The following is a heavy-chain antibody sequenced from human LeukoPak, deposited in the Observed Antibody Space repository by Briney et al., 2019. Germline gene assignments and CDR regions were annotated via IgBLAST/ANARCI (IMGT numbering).Heavy chain of an antibody. CDR1: GYSFTSYW. CDR2: IHPGDSDT. Sequence: GESLKISCKGSGYSFTSYWIGWVRQMPGKGLEWMGLIHPGDSDTRYSPSLQGQVTISADKSISTAYVQWSSLKASDTAMHYCARLGSSSSWSRSPLEYWGQGTLVTVSS. J-gene: IGHJ4*02. D-gene: IGHD6-13*01. V-gene: IGHV5-51*01. CDR3: ARLGSSSSWSRSPLEY.